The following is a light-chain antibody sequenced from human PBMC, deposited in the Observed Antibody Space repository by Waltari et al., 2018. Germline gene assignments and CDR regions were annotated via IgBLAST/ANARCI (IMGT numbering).Light chain of an antibody. CDR2: TSD. CDR3: AAWDGSLSGRV. Sequence: QSVLTQPPSASGTPGQRVTISCSGSSSNIGSNYVYWYQQLPGTAPKLLIYTSDQRPSGVPDRFSGSKSGTSASLAISGLRSEDEADYYCAAWDGSLSGRVFGGGTKLTVL. CDR1: SSNIGSNY. J-gene: IGLJ3*02. V-gene: IGLV1-47*01.